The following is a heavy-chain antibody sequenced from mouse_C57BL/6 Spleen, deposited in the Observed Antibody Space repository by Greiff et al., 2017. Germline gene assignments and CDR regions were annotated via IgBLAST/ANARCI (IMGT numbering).Heavy chain of an antibody. D-gene: IGHD4-1*01. Sequence: QVQLQQPGAELVRPGSSVKLSCKASGYTFTSYWMHWVKQRPIQGLEWVGNIDPADSETHYNQKFKGKATLTVDKSYSTASMQISSLTSEDSAVYYCAREGDCNWGFAYWGQGTLVTVSA. CDR3: AREGDCNWGFAY. J-gene: IGHJ3*01. V-gene: IGHV1-52*01. CDR1: GYTFTSYW. CDR2: IDPADSET.